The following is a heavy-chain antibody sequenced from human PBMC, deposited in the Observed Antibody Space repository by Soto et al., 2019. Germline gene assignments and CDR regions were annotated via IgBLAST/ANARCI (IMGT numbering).Heavy chain of an antibody. CDR1: GGSISSYY. V-gene: IGHV4-59*01. CDR3: ARVRGGGGYSFNDY. J-gene: IGHJ4*02. D-gene: IGHD5-18*01. Sequence: QVQLQESGPGLVKPSETLSLTCTVSGGSISSYYWSWIRQPPGKGLEWIGYIYYSGSTNYNPSLKSRVTISVDTSKNQFSLKLSSVTAADTAVYYGARVRGGGGYSFNDYWGQGTLVTVSS. CDR2: IYYSGST.